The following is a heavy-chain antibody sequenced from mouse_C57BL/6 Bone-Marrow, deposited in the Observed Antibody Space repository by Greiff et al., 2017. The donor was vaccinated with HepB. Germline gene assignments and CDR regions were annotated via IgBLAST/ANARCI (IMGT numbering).Heavy chain of an antibody. Sequence: VQLQQSGAELVKPGASVKLSCKASGYTFTEYTIHWVKQRSGQGLEWIGWFYPGSGSIKYNEKFKDKATLTADKSSRTVYMELSRLTSEDSAVYFCARHELDGDDGASWFAYWGQGTLVTVSA. CDR1: GYTFTEYT. V-gene: IGHV1-62-2*01. J-gene: IGHJ3*01. CDR3: ARHELDGDDGASWFAY. D-gene: IGHD2-2*01. CDR2: FYPGSGSI.